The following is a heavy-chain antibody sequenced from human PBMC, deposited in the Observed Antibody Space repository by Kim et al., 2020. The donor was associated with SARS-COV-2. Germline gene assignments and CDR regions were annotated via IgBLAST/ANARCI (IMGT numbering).Heavy chain of an antibody. CDR1: GFSFSYYS. CDR3: SSDLAGYRGGLDPDY. V-gene: IGHV3-21*05. J-gene: IGHJ4*02. CDR2: ISSSSSDI. Sequence: GGSLRLSCAASGFSFSYYSMNWVRQAPGRGLEWLSYISSSSSDIYYANALKGPFTISRDNAQNSLFLQMNSLRDEDTAVYYCSSDLAGYRGGLDPDYWGQGTLVTVSS. D-gene: IGHD6-19*01.